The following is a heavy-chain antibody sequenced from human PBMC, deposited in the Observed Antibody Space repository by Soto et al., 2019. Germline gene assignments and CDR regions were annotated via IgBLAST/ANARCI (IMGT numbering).Heavy chain of an antibody. V-gene: IGHV3-48*03. CDR2: ISSSGSTI. CDR3: ARASYSSSCLLDY. CDR1: GFTFSSYE. J-gene: IGHJ4*02. Sequence: GGSLRLSCAASGFTFSSYEMNWVRQAPGKGLEWVSYISSSGSTIYYADSVKGRFTISRDNAKNSLYLQMNSLRAEDTAVYYCARASYSSSCLLDYWGQGTLVTVSS. D-gene: IGHD6-13*01.